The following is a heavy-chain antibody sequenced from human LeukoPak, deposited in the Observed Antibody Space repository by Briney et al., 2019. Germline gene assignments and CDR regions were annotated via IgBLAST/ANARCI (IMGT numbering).Heavy chain of an antibody. Sequence: SETLSLTCNVSDDSISIVSYYWAWIRQTPGKGLEWIGSIYYYSGSTYYNPSLKSRVTISVDTSKNQFSLKLGSVTAADTAVYYCARGRLGYGSGGGYYSPHHWGQGTLVTVSS. CDR1: DDSISIVSYY. CDR2: IYYYSGST. D-gene: IGHD2-15*01. CDR3: ARGRLGYGSGGGYYSPHH. V-gene: IGHV4-39*07. J-gene: IGHJ5*02.